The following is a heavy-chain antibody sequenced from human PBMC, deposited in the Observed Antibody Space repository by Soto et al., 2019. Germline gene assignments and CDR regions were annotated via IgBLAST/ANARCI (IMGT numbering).Heavy chain of an antibody. Sequence: ASVKVSCKASGYTFTSYYMHWVRQAPGQGLEWMGIINPSGGSTSYAQKFQGRVTMTRDTSTSTVYMELSSLRSEDTAVYYCARLRLGAVFYYGMDVWGQGTTVTVSS. D-gene: IGHD3-3*01. CDR3: ARLRLGAVFYYGMDV. CDR1: GYTFTSYY. J-gene: IGHJ6*02. V-gene: IGHV1-46*01. CDR2: INPSGGST.